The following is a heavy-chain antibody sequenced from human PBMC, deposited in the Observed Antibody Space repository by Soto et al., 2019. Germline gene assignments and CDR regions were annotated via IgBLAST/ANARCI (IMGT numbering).Heavy chain of an antibody. CDR3: AKARSEGIPTYGFDA. J-gene: IGHJ4*02. V-gene: IGHV3-30*18. CDR1: GFSFSNYG. D-gene: IGHD4-17*01. CDR2: ITYDGSNK. Sequence: QVQLVESGGGVVQPGTSLRLSCAASGFSFSNYGIHWVRQAPGKGLEWVAIITYDGSNKYYLDSVKGRFTISRDNSRNTAFLQMDSLTAEDTATYYCAKARSEGIPTYGFDAWGQGARVTVTS.